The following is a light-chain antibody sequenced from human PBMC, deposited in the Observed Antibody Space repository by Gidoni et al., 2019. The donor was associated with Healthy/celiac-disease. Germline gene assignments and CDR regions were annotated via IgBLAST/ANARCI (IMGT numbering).Light chain of an antibody. Sequence: QSVLTPPLSLSAPPGQRVTIPCSGGTSNIGSNFVSWYQHVPGTAPKLLIYDTHTRPSGIPDRLSGSSSGTSATLAITGLHPGDEADYYCAAWDDNLRAVVFGGGTRLTVL. CDR2: DTH. CDR3: AAWDDNLRAVV. V-gene: IGLV1-51*01. CDR1: TSNIGSNF. J-gene: IGLJ2*01.